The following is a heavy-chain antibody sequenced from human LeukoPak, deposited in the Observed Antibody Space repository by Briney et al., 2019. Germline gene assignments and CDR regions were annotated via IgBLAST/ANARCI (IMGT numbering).Heavy chain of an antibody. J-gene: IGHJ4*02. CDR1: GFTFSSYG. D-gene: IGHD2-2*01. V-gene: IGHV3-30*02. CDR3: ARGDRSSTSPWGY. CDR2: IRYDGSNK. Sequence: GGSLRLSCAASGFTFSSYGMHWVRQAPGKGLEWVAFIRYDGSNKYYADSVKGRFTISRDNSKNTLYLQMNSLRAEDTAVYYCARGDRSSTSPWGYWGQGTLVTVSS.